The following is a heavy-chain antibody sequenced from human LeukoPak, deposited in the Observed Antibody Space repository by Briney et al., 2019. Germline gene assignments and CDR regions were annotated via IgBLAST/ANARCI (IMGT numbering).Heavy chain of an antibody. D-gene: IGHD6-19*01. CDR3: ARSLSVAADY. Sequence: KFRGRVTITRDTSASTAYMELSSLRSEDTAVYYCARSLSVAADYWGQGTLVTVSS. V-gene: IGHV1-3*01. J-gene: IGHJ4*02.